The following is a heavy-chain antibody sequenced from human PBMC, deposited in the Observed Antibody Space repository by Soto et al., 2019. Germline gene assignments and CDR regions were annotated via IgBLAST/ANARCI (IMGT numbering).Heavy chain of an antibody. CDR1: GFTFSNAW. CDR2: IKSKTDGGTT. Sequence: PGGSLRLSCAASGFTFSNAWMSWVRQAPGKGLELVGRIKSKTDGGTTDYAAPVKGRFTISRDDSKNTLYLQMNSLKTEDTAVYYCTKEEHYYYYYGMDVWGQGTTVTVYS. V-gene: IGHV3-15*01. D-gene: IGHD1-26*01. CDR3: TKEEHYYYYYGMDV. J-gene: IGHJ6*02.